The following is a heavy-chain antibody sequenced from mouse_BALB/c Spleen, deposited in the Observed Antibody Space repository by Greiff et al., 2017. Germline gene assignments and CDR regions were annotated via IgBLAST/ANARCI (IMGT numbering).Heavy chain of an antibody. CDR2: INPSNGST. J-gene: IGHJ4*01. D-gene: IGHD1-1*01. CDR1: GYTFTSYW. Sequence: QVQLKQPGAELVKPGASVKLSCKASGYTFTSYWMHWVKQRPGQGLEWIGEINPSNGSTNYNEKFKSKATLTVDKSSSTAYMQLSSLTSEDSAVYYCARYYYGSSYGNAMDYWGQGTSVTVSS. V-gene: IGHV1S81*02. CDR3: ARYYYGSSYGNAMDY.